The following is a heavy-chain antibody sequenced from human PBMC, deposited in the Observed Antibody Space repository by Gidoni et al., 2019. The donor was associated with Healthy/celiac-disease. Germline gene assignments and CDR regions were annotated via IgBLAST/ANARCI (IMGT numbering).Heavy chain of an antibody. J-gene: IGHJ6*02. CDR1: GGTFRSYA. CDR2: IIPIFGTA. V-gene: IGHV1-69*01. CDR3: ARSQGIVVVPAAIPYYYYGMDV. Sequence: QVQLVQSGAEVKQPGSSVKVSCKASGGTFRSYAISWVRQAPGQGLEWIGGIIPIFGTANYAQKFQGRVTITADESTSTAYMELSSLRSEDTAVYYCARSQGIVVVPAAIPYYYYGMDVWGQGTTVTVSS. D-gene: IGHD2-2*01.